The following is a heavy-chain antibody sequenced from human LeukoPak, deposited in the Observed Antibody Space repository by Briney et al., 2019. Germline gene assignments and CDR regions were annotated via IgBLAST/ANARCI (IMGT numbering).Heavy chain of an antibody. V-gene: IGHV3-74*01. CDR1: GFTFSSYW. D-gene: IGHD3-22*01. Sequence: GGSLRLSCVASGFTFSSYWMHWVRQDPRKGLVWVSRINGDGRNINYADSVRGRFTISRDNAKNTLYLQMNSLRAEDTAVYYCAKGAMIVVVIGYFDYWGQGTLVTVSS. CDR2: INGDGRNI. CDR3: AKGAMIVVVIGYFDY. J-gene: IGHJ4*02.